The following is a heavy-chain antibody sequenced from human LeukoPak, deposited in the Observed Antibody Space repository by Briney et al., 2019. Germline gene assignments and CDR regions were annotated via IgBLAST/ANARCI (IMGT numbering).Heavy chain of an antibody. J-gene: IGHJ6*02. D-gene: IGHD3-22*01. V-gene: IGHV4-31*03. CDR3: ALYYYDSSGYPYGMDV. CDR1: GGSISSGGYY. Sequence: PSETLSLTCTVSGGSISSGGYYWSWIRQHPGKGLEWIGYIDYSGSTYYNPSLKSRVTISVDTSKNQFSLKLSSVTAADTAVYYCALYYYDSSGYPYGMDVWGQGTTVTVSS. CDR2: IDYSGST.